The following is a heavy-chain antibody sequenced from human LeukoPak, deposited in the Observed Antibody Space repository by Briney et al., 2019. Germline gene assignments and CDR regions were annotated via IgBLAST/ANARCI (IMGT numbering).Heavy chain of an antibody. CDR1: GGSISSRSYY. V-gene: IGHV4-39*07. CDR2: IYYSGST. Sequence: PSETLSLTCTVSGGSISSRSYYWGWIRQPPGKGLEWIGSIYYSGSTYYNPSLKSRVTISVDTSKNQFSLKLSSVTAADTAVYYCARDIAISWFYLWGQGTLVTVSS. J-gene: IGHJ5*02. CDR3: ARDIAISWFYL. D-gene: IGHD2-15*01.